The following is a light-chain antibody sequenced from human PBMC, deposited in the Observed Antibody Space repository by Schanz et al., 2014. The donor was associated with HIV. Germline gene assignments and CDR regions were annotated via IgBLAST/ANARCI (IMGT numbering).Light chain of an antibody. V-gene: IGLV2-8*01. CDR2: EVN. CDR1: SSDVGAYNS. Sequence: QSALTQPPSASGSPGQSVTFSCTGTSSDVGAYNSVSWYQQEPGKAPKLIIYEVNKRPSGVPDRFSGSKSGNTASLTISGLQAEDEADYYCCSYTSSSTRVFGTGTKLTVL. J-gene: IGLJ1*01. CDR3: CSYTSSSTRV.